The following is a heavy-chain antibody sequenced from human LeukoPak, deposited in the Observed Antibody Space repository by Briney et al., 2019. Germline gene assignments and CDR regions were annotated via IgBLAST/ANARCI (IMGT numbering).Heavy chain of an antibody. CDR1: GFTFSSYA. Sequence: GGSLRLSCAASGFTFSSYAMSWVRQAPGKGLEWVSAISGSGGSTYYADSVKGRFTISRDNSKNTLYLQMNSLRAEDTAVYYCARTYSSSWYYFDYWGQGTLVTVSS. V-gene: IGHV3-23*01. CDR2: ISGSGGST. CDR3: ARTYSSSWYYFDY. D-gene: IGHD6-13*01. J-gene: IGHJ4*02.